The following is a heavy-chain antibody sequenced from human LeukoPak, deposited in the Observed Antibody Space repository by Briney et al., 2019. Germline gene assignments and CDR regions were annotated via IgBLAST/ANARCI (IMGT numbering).Heavy chain of an antibody. Sequence: PSETLSLTCSVSGGSLSGYYWNWIRQPPGKGLEWIGYVYYSGGTNYNPSLRSRVTISVDSSKSQFSLKLTSVTAADTAIYYCAWQMTTLPTGRTFDTWGQGTMVTVSS. V-gene: IGHV4-59*01. CDR2: VYYSGGT. CDR3: AWQMTTLPTGRTFDT. D-gene: IGHD4-17*01. CDR1: GGSLSGYY. J-gene: IGHJ3*02.